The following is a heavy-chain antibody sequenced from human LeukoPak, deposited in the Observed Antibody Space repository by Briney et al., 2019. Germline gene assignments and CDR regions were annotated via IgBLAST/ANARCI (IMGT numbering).Heavy chain of an antibody. CDR2: IDTSTGKL. Sequence: GASVKVSCKASGYTFTTYAINWVRQAPGQGLEWMGWIDTSTGKLTYAQGFTEQFVFSLDASVSTAYLKVSNLKAEDTAVYYCARDNYGAEEGICRSLVWLDPWCQGTRVTVSS. CDR3: ARDNYGAEEGICRSLVWLDP. V-gene: IGHV7-4-1*02. J-gene: IGHJ5*02. D-gene: IGHD4-11*01. CDR1: GYTFTTYA.